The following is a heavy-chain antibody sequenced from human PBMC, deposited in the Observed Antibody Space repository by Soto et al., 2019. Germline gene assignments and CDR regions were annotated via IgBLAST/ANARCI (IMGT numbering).Heavy chain of an antibody. CDR2: IYYSGST. J-gene: IGHJ4*02. V-gene: IGHV4-59*01. Sequence: SETLSLTCTVSGGSISSYYWSWIRQPPGKGLEWIGYIYYSGSTNYNPSLKSRVTISVDTSKNQFSLKLSSVTAADTAVYYCARVSPTGDFDYWGQGTLVTVS. CDR3: ARVSPTGDFDY. D-gene: IGHD4-17*01. CDR1: GGSISSYY.